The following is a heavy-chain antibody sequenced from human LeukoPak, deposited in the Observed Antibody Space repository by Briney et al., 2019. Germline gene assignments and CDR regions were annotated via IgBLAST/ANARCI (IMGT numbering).Heavy chain of an antibody. J-gene: IGHJ4*02. V-gene: IGHV3-7*01. D-gene: IGHD3-10*01. Sequence: GGSLRLSCAASGFTFSRYWMSWVRQAPGKGLEWVADINQAGSEKFYVDSVKGRFTISRDNAKISLYLQMNSLRAEDTPVYYCARVTPGGVGSFDYWGQGTLVTVSS. CDR2: INQAGSEK. CDR1: GFTFSRYW. CDR3: ARVTPGGVGSFDY.